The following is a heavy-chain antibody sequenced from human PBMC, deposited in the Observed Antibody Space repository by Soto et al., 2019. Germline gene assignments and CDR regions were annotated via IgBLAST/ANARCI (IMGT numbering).Heavy chain of an antibody. CDR1: GFTFSSYG. Sequence: GGSLRLSCAASGFTFSSYGMHWVRQAPGKGLEWVAVISYDGSNKYYANSVKGRFTISRDNSKNTLYLQMGSLRAEDMAVYYCARMPSMITFGGVPGSGEINWGQGTLVTVSS. J-gene: IGHJ4*02. D-gene: IGHD3-16*01. V-gene: IGHV3-30*03. CDR2: ISYDGSNK. CDR3: ARMPSMITFGGVPGSGEIN.